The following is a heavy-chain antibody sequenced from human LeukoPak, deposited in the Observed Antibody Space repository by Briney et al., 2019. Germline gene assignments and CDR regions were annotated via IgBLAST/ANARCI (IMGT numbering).Heavy chain of an antibody. J-gene: IGHJ4*02. Sequence: GGSLRLSCAAYGFTFIDSYMSWIRQTPGKGLEWLSYISSSSSDTNYADSVKGRFTISRDNAKNSLYLQMNSLRAEDTAMYYCARGSRTIELGDDYWGQGTLVTVSS. CDR3: ARGSRTIELGDDY. D-gene: IGHD5-24*01. V-gene: IGHV3-11*06. CDR2: ISSSSSDT. CDR1: GFTFIDSY.